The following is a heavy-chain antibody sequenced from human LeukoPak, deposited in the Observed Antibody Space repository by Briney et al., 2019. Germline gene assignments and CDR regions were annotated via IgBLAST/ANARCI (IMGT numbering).Heavy chain of an antibody. CDR3: AGNYYGSGSYYSEDRY. CDR2: IYTSGST. V-gene: IGHV4-61*02. CDR1: GGSISSGSYY. D-gene: IGHD3-10*01. J-gene: IGHJ4*02. Sequence: SETLSLTCTVSGGSISSGSYYWSWIRQPAGRGLEWIGRIYTSGSTNYNPSLKSRVTISVDTSKNQFSLKLSSVTAADTAVYYCAGNYYGSGSYYSEDRYWGQGTLVTVSS.